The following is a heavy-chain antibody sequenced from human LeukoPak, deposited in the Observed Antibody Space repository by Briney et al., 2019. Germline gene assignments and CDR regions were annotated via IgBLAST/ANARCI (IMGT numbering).Heavy chain of an antibody. Sequence: GGSLRLSCAASGFTVSSNYMSWVRQAPGKGLEWVSAISGSGGSTYYADSVKGRFTISRDISNNTLYLQVNSLRAEDTAVYYCASEGGYNWNYPALDYWGQGTLVTVSS. CDR2: ISGSGGST. V-gene: IGHV3-53*01. CDR3: ASEGGYNWNYPALDY. CDR1: GFTVSSNY. J-gene: IGHJ4*02. D-gene: IGHD1-7*01.